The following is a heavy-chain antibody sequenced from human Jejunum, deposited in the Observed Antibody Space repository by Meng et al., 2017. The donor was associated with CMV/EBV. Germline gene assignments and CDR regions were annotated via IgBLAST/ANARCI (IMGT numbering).Heavy chain of an antibody. J-gene: IGHJ6*02. CDR2: ISKGGRTI. D-gene: IGHD2-8*01. CDR3: ARDRDCHNGVCYAFPTPYYYGMDV. V-gene: IGHV3-48*03. Sequence: WVSKAQGKGLEWVSYISKGGRTIYYADYVKGRFNISRDNDKNSMYMKMNSMRAEDTAVYYCARDRDCHNGVCYAFPTPYYYGMDVWGQGTTVTVSS.